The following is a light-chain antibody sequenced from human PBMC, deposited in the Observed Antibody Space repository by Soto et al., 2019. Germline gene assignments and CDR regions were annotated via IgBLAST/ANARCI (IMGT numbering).Light chain of an antibody. CDR2: EVS. Sequence: QSALTQPASVCGSPGQSITISCTGTSSDVGRYNYVSWYQQHPGKAPKFMIYEVSNRPSGVSNRFSGSKSGNTASLTISGLQAEDEADYYCTSYTSINTYVFGTGTKVTVL. CDR1: SSDVGRYNY. CDR3: TSYTSINTYV. V-gene: IGLV2-14*01. J-gene: IGLJ1*01.